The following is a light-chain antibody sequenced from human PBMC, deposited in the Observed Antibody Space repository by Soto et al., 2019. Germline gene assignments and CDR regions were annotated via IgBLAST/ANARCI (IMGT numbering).Light chain of an antibody. J-gene: IGKJ1*01. CDR3: QQYNNWPLT. Sequence: EILMTQSPSTLAVSPGERATVSCRASQSVSRNLAWYQQKPGQAPRLLIYGASSRATGIPVRFSGSGSGTEFTLTISSLQSEDFEVYYCQQYNNWPLTFGQGTKVDIK. CDR1: QSVSRN. CDR2: GAS. V-gene: IGKV3-15*01.